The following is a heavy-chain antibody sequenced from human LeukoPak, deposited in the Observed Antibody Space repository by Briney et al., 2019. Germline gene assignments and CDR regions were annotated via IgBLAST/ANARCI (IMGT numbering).Heavy chain of an antibody. CDR1: GFTFDDYA. V-gene: IGHV3-9*01. CDR2: ISWNSGST. Sequence: AGRSLRLSCAASGFTFDDYAMHWVRQAPGKGLEWVSGISWNSGSTGYADSVKGRFTISRDNAKNSLYLQMNSLRAEDTALYYYAKEYSSGWYAPYFDYWGQGTLVTVSS. D-gene: IGHD6-19*01. CDR3: AKEYSSGWYAPYFDY. J-gene: IGHJ4*02.